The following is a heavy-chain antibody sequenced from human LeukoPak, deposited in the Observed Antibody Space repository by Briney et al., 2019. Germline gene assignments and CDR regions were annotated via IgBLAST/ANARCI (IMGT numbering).Heavy chain of an antibody. V-gene: IGHV3-9*01. CDR3: AKDGDSSGYYTLDY. Sequence: PGGSLRLSCAASGFTFDDYAMHWVRQAPGEGLEWVSSINWSSGSIRYADSVKGRFTISRDNAKKSLYLQMNSLRAEDTALYYCAKDGDSSGYYTLDYWGQGTLVTVSS. D-gene: IGHD3-22*01. J-gene: IGHJ4*02. CDR1: GFTFDDYA. CDR2: INWSSGSI.